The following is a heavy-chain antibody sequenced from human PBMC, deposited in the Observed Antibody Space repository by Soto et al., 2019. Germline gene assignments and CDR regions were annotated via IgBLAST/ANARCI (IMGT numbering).Heavy chain of an antibody. CDR3: AIDSDGGY. J-gene: IGHJ4*02. D-gene: IGHD2-15*01. CDR1: GFNFSIYS. Sequence: EVRLSESGGGLVQSGESLRLSCAASGFNFSIYSMIWVRQAPGKGLEWVSGISATTGNTYYTNSVKGRFTISRHNFGHTLFLKMHTQRAEDTALYYCAIDSDGGYWGQGTLVTVSS. CDR2: ISATTGNT. V-gene: IGHV3-23*01.